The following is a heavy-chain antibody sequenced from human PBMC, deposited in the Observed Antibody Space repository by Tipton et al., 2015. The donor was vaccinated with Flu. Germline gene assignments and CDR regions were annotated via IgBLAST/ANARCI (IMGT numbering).Heavy chain of an antibody. D-gene: IGHD1-14*01. Sequence: TLSLTCTVSGGSINSYYWSWIRQPAGKGLEWIGRIYTSGSTNYNPSLKSRVTMSVDTSKNQFSLKLSSVTAADTAVYYCARGRGIIGDAFDIWGQGTMVTVSS. CDR1: GGSINSYY. V-gene: IGHV4-4*07. CDR2: IYTSGST. CDR3: ARGRGIIGDAFDI. J-gene: IGHJ3*02.